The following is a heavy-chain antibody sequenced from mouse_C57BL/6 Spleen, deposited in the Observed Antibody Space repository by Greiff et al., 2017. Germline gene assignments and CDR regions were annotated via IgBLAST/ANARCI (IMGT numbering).Heavy chain of an antibody. J-gene: IGHJ3*01. V-gene: IGHV5-6*01. CDR3: ARPYDYDGPGFAY. D-gene: IGHD2-4*01. CDR1: GFTFSSYG. Sequence: EVKLVESGGDLVKPGGSLKLSCAASGFTFSSYGMSWVRQTPDKRLEWVATISSGGSYTYYPDSVKGRFTISRDNAKNTLYLQMSSLKSEDTAMYYCARPYDYDGPGFAYWGQGTLVTVSA. CDR2: ISSGGSYT.